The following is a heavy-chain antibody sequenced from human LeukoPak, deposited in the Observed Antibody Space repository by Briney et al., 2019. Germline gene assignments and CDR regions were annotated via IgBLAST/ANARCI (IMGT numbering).Heavy chain of an antibody. Sequence: GGSLRFSCEGSGFTISTYSMNWVRQAPGKGLEWVSYISSSSNTIYYADSVKGRFTISRDNSKNTLYLQMNSLRAEDTAVYYCAKAQRYCSSASCSTYWYFDLWGRGTLVTVSS. CDR2: ISSSSNTI. D-gene: IGHD2-2*01. J-gene: IGHJ2*01. V-gene: IGHV3-48*01. CDR1: GFTISTYS. CDR3: AKAQRYCSSASCSTYWYFDL.